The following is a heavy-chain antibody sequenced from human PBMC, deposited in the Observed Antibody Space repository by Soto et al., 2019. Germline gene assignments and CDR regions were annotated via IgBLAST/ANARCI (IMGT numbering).Heavy chain of an antibody. CDR1: GGSFSGYY. J-gene: IGHJ4*02. CDR2: INHSGST. Sequence: SETLSLTCAVYGGSFSGYYWSWIRPPPGKGLEWIGEINHSGSTNYNPSLKSRVTISVDTSKNQFSLKLSSVTAADTAVYYCARGPKTTIFGVVIIPNPHYFDYWGQGTLVTVSS. D-gene: IGHD3-3*01. V-gene: IGHV4-34*01. CDR3: ARGPKTTIFGVVIIPNPHYFDY.